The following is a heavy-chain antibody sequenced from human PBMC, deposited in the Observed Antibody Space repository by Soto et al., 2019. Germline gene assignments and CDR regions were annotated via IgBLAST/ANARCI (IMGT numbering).Heavy chain of an antibody. J-gene: IGHJ4*02. D-gene: IGHD6-6*01. V-gene: IGHV4-59*08. CDR1: GGSISSYY. CDR2: IYYSGST. CDR3: ARQLDFTFDY. Sequence: PSETLSLTCTVSGGSISSYYWSWIRQPPGKGLEWIGYIYYSGSTNYNPSLKSRVTISVDTSKNQFSLKLSSVTAADTAVYYCARQLDFTFDYWGQGTLVTVSS.